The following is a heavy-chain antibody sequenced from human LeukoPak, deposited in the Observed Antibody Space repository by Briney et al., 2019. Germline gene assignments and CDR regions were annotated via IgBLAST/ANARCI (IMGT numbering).Heavy chain of an antibody. J-gene: IGHJ3*02. V-gene: IGHV3-7*01. CDR3: ARPGIAGGAFDI. CDR2: INPDGSEK. D-gene: IGHD1-26*01. CDR1: GFTFSSIW. Sequence: GGSLRLSCAASGFTFSSIWMNWVRQVPGKGLEWVGNINPDGSEKYYVDSVEGRFTIPRDNSKNSMYLQMNSLRGEDTAVYYCARPGIAGGAFDIWGQGTVVIVSS.